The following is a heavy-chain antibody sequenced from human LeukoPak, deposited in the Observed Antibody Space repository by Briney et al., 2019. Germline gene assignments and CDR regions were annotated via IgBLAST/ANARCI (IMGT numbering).Heavy chain of an antibody. CDR2: ISKDGSDK. V-gene: IGHV3-30*01. J-gene: IGHJ4*02. CDR1: GFTFTTFA. CDR3: SRGARSPAPYHFDY. Sequence: GGSLRLSCAASGFTFTTFAMYWVRQAPGKGLEWVAVISKDGSDKYYADSVKGRFTISRDNSKNSLYLEMNSLRTEDTAVYYCSRGARSPAPYHFDYWGQGTLVTVSS. D-gene: IGHD2-2*01.